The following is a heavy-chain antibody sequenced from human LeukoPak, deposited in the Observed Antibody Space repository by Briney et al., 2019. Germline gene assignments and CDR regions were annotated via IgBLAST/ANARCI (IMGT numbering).Heavy chain of an antibody. J-gene: IGHJ6*03. Sequence: PGGSLRLSCAASGFTFSSYAMSWVRQAPGKGLEWVSAISGSGGSTYYADSVKGRFTISRDNSKNTLYLQMNSLRAEDTAVYYCAKDSGSSSWWSSPFDYYYMDVWGKGTTVTISS. D-gene: IGHD6-13*01. CDR3: AKDSGSSSWWSSPFDYYYMDV. CDR1: GFTFSSYA. CDR2: ISGSGGST. V-gene: IGHV3-23*01.